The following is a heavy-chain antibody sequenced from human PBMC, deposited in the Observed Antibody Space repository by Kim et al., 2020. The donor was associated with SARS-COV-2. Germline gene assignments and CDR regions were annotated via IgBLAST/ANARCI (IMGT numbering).Heavy chain of an antibody. V-gene: IGHV4-31*03. CDR3: ARAINGYDSSGYAFDY. CDR2: IYYSGST. D-gene: IGHD3-22*01. J-gene: IGHJ4*02. Sequence: SETLSLTCTVSGGSISSGGYYWSWIRQHPGKGLEWIGYIYYSGSTYYNPSLKSRVTISVDTSKNQFSLKLSSVTAADTAVYYCARAINGYDSSGYAFDYWGQGTLVTVSS. CDR1: GGSISSGGYY.